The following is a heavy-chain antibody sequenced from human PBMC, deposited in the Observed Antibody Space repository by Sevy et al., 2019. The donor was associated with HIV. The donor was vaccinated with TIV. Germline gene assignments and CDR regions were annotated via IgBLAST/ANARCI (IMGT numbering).Heavy chain of an antibody. J-gene: IGHJ3*02. Sequence: GGSLRLSCKPSGFTFITYAMNWVRQAPGKGLEWVSTIYGTSGTTYYAESVRGRFTISRDNSMNTLFLQMNTLRTEDTALYYCAGGRYDSSGSFHAFDIWGQGTMVTVSS. V-gene: IGHV3-23*01. CDR2: IYGTSGTT. CDR1: GFTFITYA. D-gene: IGHD3-22*01. CDR3: AGGRYDSSGSFHAFDI.